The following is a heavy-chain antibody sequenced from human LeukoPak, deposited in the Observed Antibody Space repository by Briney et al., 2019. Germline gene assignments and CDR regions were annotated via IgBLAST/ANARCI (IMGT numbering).Heavy chain of an antibody. V-gene: IGHV4-34*01. D-gene: IGHD1-14*01. Sequence: PSETLSLTCAVYGGSFSGYYWSGIRQPPGKGLEWIGEINHSGSTNYNPSLKSRVTISVDTSKNQFSLKLSSVTAADTAVYHCASGPRSQGSEFDYWGQGTLVTVSS. CDR1: GGSFSGYY. CDR3: ASGPRSQGSEFDY. CDR2: INHSGST. J-gene: IGHJ4*02.